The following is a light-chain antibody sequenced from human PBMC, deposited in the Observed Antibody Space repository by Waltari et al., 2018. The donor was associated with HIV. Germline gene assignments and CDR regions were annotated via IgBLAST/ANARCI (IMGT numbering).Light chain of an antibody. CDR1: NVESTS. CDR2: DDT. CDR3: HVWESSSDEYV. Sequence: SYVLTQPASVSVAPGQTANVTCGGDNVESTSVHWYQQRAGKAPILVLYDDTDRPSGIPERFSGSNFGNTATLTISRVEAGDEGDYYCHVWESSSDEYVFGTGTKVTV. J-gene: IGLJ1*01. V-gene: IGLV3-21*02.